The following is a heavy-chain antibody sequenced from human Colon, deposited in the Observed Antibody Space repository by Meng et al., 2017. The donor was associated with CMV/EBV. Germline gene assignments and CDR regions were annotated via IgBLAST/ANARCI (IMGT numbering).Heavy chain of an antibody. CDR2: ISSSSSYI. J-gene: IGHJ4*02. V-gene: IGHV3-21*01. D-gene: IGHD3-16*01. CDR3: ARDMGWPFTGGDY. CDR1: GFTFSSYS. Sequence: GGSLRLSCAASGFTFSSYSMNWVRQAPGKGLEWVSSISSSSSYIYYADSVKGRFTISRDNAKNSLYLQMNSLRAEDTAVYYCARDMGWPFTGGDYWGQGTLVTVSS.